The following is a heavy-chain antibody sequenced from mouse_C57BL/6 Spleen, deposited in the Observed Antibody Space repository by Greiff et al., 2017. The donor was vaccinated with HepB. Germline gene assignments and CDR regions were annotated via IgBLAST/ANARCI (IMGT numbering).Heavy chain of an antibody. CDR3: ARGGRGAWFAY. V-gene: IGHV5-4*03. J-gene: IGHJ3*01. CDR1: GFTFSSYA. Sequence: EVKVVESGGGLVKPGGSLKLSCAASGFTFSSYAMSWVRQTPEKRLEWVATISDGGSYTYYPVNVKGRFTISRDNAKNNLYLQMSHLKSEDTAMYYCARGGRGAWFAYWGQGTLVTVSA. CDR2: ISDGGSYT.